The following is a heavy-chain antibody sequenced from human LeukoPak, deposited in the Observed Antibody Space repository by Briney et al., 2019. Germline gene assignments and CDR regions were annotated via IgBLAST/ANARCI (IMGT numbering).Heavy chain of an antibody. CDR3: ARVSETPACYYTSGYYYLGY. CDR1: GYTFPSYG. D-gene: IGHD3-22*01. Sequence: GASVRVSCKASGYTFPSYGINWVRQAPGQGLEWMGWMNPSSGNTGYAQRFQGRVTVTRHTYISTAYMELSSLRSEDTAVYYCARVSETPACYYTSGYYYLGYWGQGTLVTVPS. J-gene: IGHJ4*02. V-gene: IGHV1-8*01. CDR2: MNPSSGNT.